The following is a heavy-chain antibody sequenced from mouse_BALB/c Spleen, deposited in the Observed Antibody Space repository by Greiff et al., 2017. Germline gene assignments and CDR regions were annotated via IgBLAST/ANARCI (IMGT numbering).Heavy chain of an antibody. CDR1: GYAFSSSW. D-gene: IGHD2-4*01. CDR2: IYPGDGDT. J-gene: IGHJ2*01. V-gene: IGHV1-82*01. Sequence: QVQLQQSGPELVKPGASVKISCKASGYAFSSSWMNWVKQRPGQGLEWIGRIYPGDGDTNYNGKFKGKATLTADKSSSTAYMQLSSLTSVDSAVYFCARYDYDYWGQGTTLTVSS. CDR3: ARYDYDY.